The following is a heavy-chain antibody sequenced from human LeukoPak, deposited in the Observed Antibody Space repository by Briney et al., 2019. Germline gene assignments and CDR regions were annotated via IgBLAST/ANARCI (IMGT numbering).Heavy chain of an antibody. CDR3: ARGGYYGSGNDFRFDP. D-gene: IGHD3-10*01. CDR2: INHSGST. J-gene: IGHJ5*02. V-gene: IGHV4-39*07. CDR1: GDSISSGYYY. Sequence: SETLSLTCNVSGDSISSGYYYWSWIRQPPGKGLEWIGEINHSGSTNYNPSLKSRVTISVDTSKNQFSLKLKSVTAADTAVYYCARGGYYGSGNDFRFDPWGQGTLVTVSS.